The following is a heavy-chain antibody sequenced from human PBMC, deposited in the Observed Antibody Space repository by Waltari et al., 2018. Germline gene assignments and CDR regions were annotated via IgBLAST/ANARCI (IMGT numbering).Heavy chain of an antibody. CDR2: IYYSGST. CDR1: GGSISSSSYY. Sequence: QLQLQESGPGLVKPSETLSLTCTVSGGSISSSSYYWGWIRQPPGKGLEWIGSIYYSGSTYSNPSLKSRVTISVDTSKNQFSLKLSSVTTADTAVYYCARHPAMTIMLWYFDLWGRGTLVTVSS. V-gene: IGHV4-39*01. CDR3: ARHPAMTIMLWYFDL. D-gene: IGHD2-8*01. J-gene: IGHJ2*01.